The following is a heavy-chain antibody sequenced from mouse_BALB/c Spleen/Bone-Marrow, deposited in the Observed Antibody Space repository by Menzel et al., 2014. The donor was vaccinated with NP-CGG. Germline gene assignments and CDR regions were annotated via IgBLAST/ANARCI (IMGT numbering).Heavy chain of an antibody. CDR3: ASYYYGSYGFAY. V-gene: IGHV14-3*02. CDR2: IDPANGNT. J-gene: IGHJ3*01. CDR1: GFNIKDTY. Sequence: VQLQQSGAELVKPGASVKLSCTASGFNIKDTYMHWVKQRPEQGLEWIGRIDPANGNTKYDPKFQGKATITADTSSNTAYLQLSSLTSKDTAVYYCASYYYGSYGFAYWGQGTLVTVSA. D-gene: IGHD1-1*01.